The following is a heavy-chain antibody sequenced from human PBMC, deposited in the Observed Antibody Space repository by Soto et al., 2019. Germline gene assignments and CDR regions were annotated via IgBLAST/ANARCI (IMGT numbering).Heavy chain of an antibody. CDR2: IVPMIGKV. V-gene: IGHV1-69*02. Sequence: QVQLVQSGAEVEKPGSSVKVSCKVSGGTTSSYTIGWVRQAPGQGLQWMGNIVPMIGKVDYAQTFQDRVAVSVGKSTRTVYMESRSLRSEDTAVYFCALRTGNWNPLGDWGQGTLVSVSS. CDR1: GGTTSSYT. D-gene: IGHD1-1*01. J-gene: IGHJ4*02. CDR3: ALRTGNWNPLGD.